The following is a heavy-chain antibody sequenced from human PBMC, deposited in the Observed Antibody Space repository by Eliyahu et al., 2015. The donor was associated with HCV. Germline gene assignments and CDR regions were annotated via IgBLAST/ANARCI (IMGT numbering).Heavy chain of an antibody. J-gene: IGHJ2*01. CDR2: ISGSGGST. V-gene: IGHV3-23*04. Sequence: EVQLVESGGGLVQPGGSLRLXCAASGFTFSXYAMSWVRXAPGKGLEWVSAISGSGGSTYYADSVKGRFTISRDNSKNTLYLQMNSLRAEDTAVYYCARNYYGSDLPRYFDLWGRGTLVTVSS. CDR1: GFTFSXYA. CDR3: ARNYYGSDLPRYFDL. D-gene: IGHD3-10*01.